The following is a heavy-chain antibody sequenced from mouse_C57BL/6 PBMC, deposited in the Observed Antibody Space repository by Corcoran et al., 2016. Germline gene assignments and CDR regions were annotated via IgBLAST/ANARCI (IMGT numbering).Heavy chain of an antibody. Sequence: QVQLQQSGAELVKPGASVKISCKASGYAFSSYWMNWVKQRPGKGLEWIGQIYPGDGDTNYNGKFKGKATLTADKSSSTAYMQLSSLTSEDSAVYFCAREGESSYYYGSPYYFDYWGQGTTLTVSS. D-gene: IGHD1-1*01. J-gene: IGHJ2*01. V-gene: IGHV1-80*01. CDR2: IYPGDGDT. CDR1: GYAFSSYW. CDR3: AREGESSYYYGSPYYFDY.